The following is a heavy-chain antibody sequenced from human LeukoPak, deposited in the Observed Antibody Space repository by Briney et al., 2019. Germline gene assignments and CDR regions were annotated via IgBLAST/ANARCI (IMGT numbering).Heavy chain of an antibody. D-gene: IGHD3-9*01. J-gene: IGHJ4*02. CDR3: ASGNYDILTGYYPYFDY. CDR2: ISGSGDGT. V-gene: IGHV3-23*01. CDR1: GFTFSNYA. Sequence: GGSLRLTCAASGFTFSNYAMSWVRQAPGKGLEWVSGISGSGDGTDYADSVKGRFTISRDNSRNKLYLQMNSLRIEDTAVYYCASGNYDILTGYYPYFDYWGQGTPVTASS.